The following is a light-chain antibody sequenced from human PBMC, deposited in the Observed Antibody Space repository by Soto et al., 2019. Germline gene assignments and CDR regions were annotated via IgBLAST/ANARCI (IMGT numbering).Light chain of an antibody. J-gene: IGLJ2*01. CDR1: SSDVGGYNY. CDR2: DVS. Sequence: QSALTQPRSVSGSPGQSVTISCTGTSSDVGGYNYVSWYQQHPGKAPKLMIYDVSNRPSGVPDRFSGSKSGNSASLTISGLQAEDEADYYCCSYAGSYNLVFGGGTKLTVL. CDR3: CSYAGSYNLV. V-gene: IGLV2-11*01.